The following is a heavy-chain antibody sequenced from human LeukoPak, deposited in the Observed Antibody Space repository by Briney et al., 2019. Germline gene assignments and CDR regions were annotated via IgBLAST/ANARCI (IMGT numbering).Heavy chain of an antibody. CDR2: INHSGST. D-gene: IGHD2-15*01. CDR3: ASPRNLMVDAFDI. Sequence: SETLSLTCAVYGGSFSGYYWSWIRQPPGKGLEWIGEINHSGSTNYNPSLKSRVTISVDTSKNQFSLKLSSVTAADTAVYYCASPRNLMVDAFDIWGQGTMVTVSS. J-gene: IGHJ3*02. V-gene: IGHV4-34*01. CDR1: GGSFSGYY.